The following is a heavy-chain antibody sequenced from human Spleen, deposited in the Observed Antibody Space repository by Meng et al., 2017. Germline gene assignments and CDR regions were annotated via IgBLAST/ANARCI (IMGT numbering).Heavy chain of an antibody. CDR2: IYYSGST. D-gene: IGHD4-11*01. CDR1: GRSVSSGSYY. CDR3: ARGPTTMAHDFNY. V-gene: IGHV4-61*03. J-gene: IGHJ4*02. Sequence: VQVQEAGPGLVGPSETLSLTCTVSGRSVSSGSYYWSWIRQPPGKGLEWIGYIYYSGSTSYNPSLKSRVTISVDTSQNNLSLKLSSVTAADSAVYYCARGPTTMAHDFNYWGQGTLVTVSS.